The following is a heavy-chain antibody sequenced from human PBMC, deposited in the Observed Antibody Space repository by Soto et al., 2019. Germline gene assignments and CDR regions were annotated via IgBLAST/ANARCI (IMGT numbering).Heavy chain of an antibody. D-gene: IGHD2-21*01. V-gene: IGHV4-30-4*01. Sequence: QVQLQESGPGLVKPSQTLSLTCTVSGVSISDDNYYWSWIRQPPGKDLEWIGHIYNRGNTYNNPSLRSRLTLSLDTSKGQFSLNLNSVTAADTAVYYCAGGLSGDKVDQWGQGTLVTVSS. CDR3: AGGLSGDKVDQ. CDR2: IYNRGNT. J-gene: IGHJ4*02. CDR1: GVSISDDNYY.